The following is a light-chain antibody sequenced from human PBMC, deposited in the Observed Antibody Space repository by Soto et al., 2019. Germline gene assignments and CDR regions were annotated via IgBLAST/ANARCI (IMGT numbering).Light chain of an antibody. J-gene: IGKJ4*01. Sequence: IVLTQSPGTLSLSPGESATLYSGASQGVSNNLAWYQQTPGQAPRLLIYYASIRASGVPARFSGSGSGTEFTLTISSLQSEDFAVYYCQQYKTWPLAFGGGTKVDI. CDR3: QQYKTWPLA. CDR1: QGVSNN. CDR2: YAS. V-gene: IGKV3-15*01.